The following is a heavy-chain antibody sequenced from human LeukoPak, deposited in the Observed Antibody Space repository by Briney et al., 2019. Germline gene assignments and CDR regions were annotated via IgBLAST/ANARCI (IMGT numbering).Heavy chain of an antibody. J-gene: IGHJ4*02. CDR3: TREGYYDFWSGYSDY. V-gene: IGHV3-49*04. Sequence: QAGGSLRLSCTASGFTFGDYAMSWVRQAPGKGLEWVGFIRSKAYGGTTEYAASVKGRFTISRDDSKSIAYLQMNSLKTEDTAVYYCTREGYYDFWSGYSDYWGQGTLVTVSS. D-gene: IGHD3-3*01. CDR1: GFTFGDYA. CDR2: IRSKAYGGTT.